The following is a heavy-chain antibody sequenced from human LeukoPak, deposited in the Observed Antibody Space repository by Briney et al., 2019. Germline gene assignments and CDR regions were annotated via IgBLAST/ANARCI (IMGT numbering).Heavy chain of an antibody. D-gene: IGHD6-19*01. CDR3: ASRSGWYYFDY. J-gene: IGHJ4*02. V-gene: IGHV1-8*01. Sequence: GASVKVSCKASGYTFTSYDINWVRQATGQGLEWMGWMNPNSGNTGYAQEFQGRVTMTRNTSISTAYMELSSLRSEDTAVYYCASRSGWYYFDYWGQGTLVTVSS. CDR1: GYTFTSYD. CDR2: MNPNSGNT.